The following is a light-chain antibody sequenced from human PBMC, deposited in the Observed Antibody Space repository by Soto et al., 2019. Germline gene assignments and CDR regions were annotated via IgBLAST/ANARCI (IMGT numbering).Light chain of an antibody. V-gene: IGKV3-15*01. J-gene: IGKJ1*01. CDR1: QSVSSN. CDR3: QQYNNWPPWT. CDR2: GAS. Sequence: EIVMTQSPATQSVSPGERATLSCRASQSVSSNLAWYRQKPGQAPRLLIYGASTRATGIPARFSGSGSGTEFTLTISSLQSVDFAVYYCQQYNNWPPWTFGQGTKVEIK.